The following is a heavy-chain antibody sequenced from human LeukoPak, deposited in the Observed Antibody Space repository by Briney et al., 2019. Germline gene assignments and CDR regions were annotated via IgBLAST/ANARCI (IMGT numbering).Heavy chain of an antibody. J-gene: IGHJ5*02. D-gene: IGHD4-17*01. CDR3: VRGSDYGDPQFIDP. CDR2: TYYRSKWYS. V-gene: IGHV6-1*01. CDR1: GDSVSSNSAV. Sequence: SQTLSLTCSISGDSVSSNSAVWNWIRQSPSRGLEWLGRTYYRSKWYSDYPLSVKSRITIKPDTSKNQFSLQLNSVTPEDTAVYYCVRGSDYGDPQFIDPWGQGTLVTVSS.